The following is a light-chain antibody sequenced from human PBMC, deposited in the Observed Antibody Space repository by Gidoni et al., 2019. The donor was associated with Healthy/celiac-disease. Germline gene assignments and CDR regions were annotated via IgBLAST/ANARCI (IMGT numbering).Light chain of an antibody. Sequence: IQMPQSPSSLSASVGDRVTITCRASQSISSYLNWYQQKPWKAPKLLIYAASSLQSGVPSRFSGSGSGTDFTLTISSLQPEECATYYCQQSYSTPLTFXGXTKVEIK. CDR2: AAS. CDR3: QQSYSTPLT. J-gene: IGKJ4*01. V-gene: IGKV1-39*01. CDR1: QSISSY.